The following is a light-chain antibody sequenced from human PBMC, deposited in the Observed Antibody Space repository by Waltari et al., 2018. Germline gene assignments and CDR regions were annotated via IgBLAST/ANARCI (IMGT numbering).Light chain of an antibody. CDR2: ATS. CDR3: QQCMTSPRFT. V-gene: IGKV1-39*01. CDR1: QDISTF. Sequence: DIQMTQSPSSLFASVGDRVTVPCRASQDISTFLNWYQYKPGKPPQLLIFATSTLSSGVPSRFSGSGSRTEFTLTISSLQPEDCAIYYCQQCMTSPRFTFGGGTKVQLK. J-gene: IGKJ4*01.